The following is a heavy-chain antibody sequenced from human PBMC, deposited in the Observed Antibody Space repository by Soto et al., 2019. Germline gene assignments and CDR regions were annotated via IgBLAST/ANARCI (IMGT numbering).Heavy chain of an antibody. CDR2: ISSSSSTI. CDR1: GFTFSSYI. J-gene: IGHJ6*02. CDR3: ARDPPHSSSWYHKTKEYYYYYYGMDV. D-gene: IGHD6-13*01. V-gene: IGHV3-48*02. Sequence: PGGSLRLSCAASGFTFSSYIMNWVRQAPWKGLEWVSYISSSSSTIYYADSVKGRFTISRDNAKNSLYLQMNSLRDEDTAVYYCARDPPHSSSWYHKTKEYYYYYYGMDVWGQGPTLTVYS.